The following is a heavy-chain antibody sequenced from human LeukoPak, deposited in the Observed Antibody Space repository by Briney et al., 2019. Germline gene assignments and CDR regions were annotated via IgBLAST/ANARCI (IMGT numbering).Heavy chain of an antibody. V-gene: IGHV1-18*01. CDR2: ITAYDGDT. J-gene: IGHJ3*02. D-gene: IGHD1-1*01. CDR3: ARDWQLPSGPDVFDI. Sequence: GASVKVSCKASGFSFPSYGISWVRQAPGQGLEWIGWITAYDGDTNYAEKFQGRVTMATDTSTSTASMELWSLRSDDTAVYYCARDWQLPSGPDVFDIWGQGTVVTVYS. CDR1: GFSFPSYG.